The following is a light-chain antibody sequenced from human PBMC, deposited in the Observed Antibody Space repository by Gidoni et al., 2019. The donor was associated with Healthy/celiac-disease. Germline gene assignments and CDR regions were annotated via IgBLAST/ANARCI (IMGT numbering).Light chain of an antibody. CDR3: GTWDGSLSVGV. V-gene: IGLV1-51*01. CDR2: DNN. J-gene: IGLJ2*01. CDR1: SSNSGNNY. Sequence: PRQKVTISCSGSSSNSGNNYVSWYQQLPGTAPKLLIYDNNKPPSGIPDRFSGSKSGTSATLGITGLQTGDEADYYCGTWDGSLSVGVFGGGTKLTVL.